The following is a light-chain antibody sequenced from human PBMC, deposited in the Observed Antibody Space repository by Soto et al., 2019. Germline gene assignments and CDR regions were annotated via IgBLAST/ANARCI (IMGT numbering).Light chain of an antibody. CDR1: QSVTSSY. J-gene: IGKJ2*01. V-gene: IGKV3-20*01. CDR2: SAS. Sequence: ENVLTQSPGTLSLSPGERATLSCRASQSVTSSYLAWYQQKPGQAPRLLIYSASSRATGVPDRFSGSGSATDFTLTISRVEPEDFAVYYCQQYGSPRNTFGQGTKVDIK. CDR3: QQYGSPRNT.